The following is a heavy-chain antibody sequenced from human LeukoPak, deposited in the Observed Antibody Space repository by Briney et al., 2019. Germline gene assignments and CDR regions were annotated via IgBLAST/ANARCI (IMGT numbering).Heavy chain of an antibody. Sequence: PSETLSLTCAVYGGSFSGYYWSWIRQPPGKGLEWIGEINHSGSTNYNPSLKSRVTISVDTSKNQFSLKLSSVTAADTAVYYCARLHMIVVARRYDAFDIWGLGTMVTVSS. CDR2: INHSGST. J-gene: IGHJ3*02. CDR3: ARLHMIVVARRYDAFDI. D-gene: IGHD3-22*01. CDR1: GGSFSGYY. V-gene: IGHV4-34*01.